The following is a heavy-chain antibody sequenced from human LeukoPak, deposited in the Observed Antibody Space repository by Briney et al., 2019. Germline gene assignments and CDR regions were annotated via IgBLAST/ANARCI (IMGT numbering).Heavy chain of an antibody. Sequence: ASVKVTSKTSGDTFTTYTSSWVRQAPGQGLEWMGWISTSNGNTNYAQKLQGRVTMTTDTSTSTAYMELRSLRSDDTAVYYCAKKERAPIPAANIWGLGTMVTVSS. CDR3: AKKERAPIPAANI. J-gene: IGHJ3*02. CDR1: GDTFTTYT. CDR2: ISTSNGNT. D-gene: IGHD6-13*01. V-gene: IGHV1-18*01.